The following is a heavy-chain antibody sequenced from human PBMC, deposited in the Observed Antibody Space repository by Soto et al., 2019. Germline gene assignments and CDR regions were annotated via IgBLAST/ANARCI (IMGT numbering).Heavy chain of an antibody. CDR1: EFTFSSYA. J-gene: IGHJ6*02. D-gene: IGHD6-6*01. Sequence: EVHLLESGGGLVQPGGSLRLSCVAFEFTFSSYAMSWVRQAPGKGLEWVSAISYSGGSTYYADSVKGRFTISRDNSKNTLYLQMNSLRAEDTALYYCAKAFYSSSSYYYGMDVWGQGTTVTVSS. CDR3: AKAFYSSSSYYYGMDV. V-gene: IGHV3-23*01. CDR2: ISYSGGST.